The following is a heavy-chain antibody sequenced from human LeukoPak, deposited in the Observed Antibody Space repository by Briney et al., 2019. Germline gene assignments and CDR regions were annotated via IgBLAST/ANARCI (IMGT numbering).Heavy chain of an antibody. J-gene: IGHJ4*02. Sequence: GGSLRLSCAASGFIVRSSYMNWVRQAPGKGLEWVSIIYSGLTTHYADSVKGRFTISRDNSKNTLYLQMNSLRAEDTAVYYCVRESGAYWGQGTLVTVSS. CDR1: GFIVRSSY. CDR2: IYSGLTT. CDR3: VRESGAY. V-gene: IGHV3-53*01.